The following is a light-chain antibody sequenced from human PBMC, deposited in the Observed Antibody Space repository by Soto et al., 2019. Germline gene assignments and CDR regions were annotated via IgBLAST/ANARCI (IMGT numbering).Light chain of an antibody. CDR2: DAS. CDR1: QDISNY. Sequence: EIPLTQAQSSLAASVGDRVTIICQASQDISNYLNCYQQKPGKAPKLLIYDASNLETGVPSRFSGSGSGTDFTFTISSLQPEDIATYYCQQYDNLPITFGQGTGLEIK. CDR3: QQYDNLPIT. J-gene: IGKJ5*01. V-gene: IGKV1-33*01.